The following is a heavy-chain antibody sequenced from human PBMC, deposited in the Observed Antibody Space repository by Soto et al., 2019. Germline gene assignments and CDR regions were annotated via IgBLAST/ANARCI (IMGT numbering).Heavy chain of an antibody. CDR2: SSSYT. V-gene: IGHV3-11*03. Sequence: SSSYTNYADSVKGRFTISRDNAKNSLYLQMNSLRAEDTAVYYCARLYYYDSSGKKFDYWGQGTLVTVSS. D-gene: IGHD3-22*01. J-gene: IGHJ4*02. CDR3: ARLYYYDSSGKKFDY.